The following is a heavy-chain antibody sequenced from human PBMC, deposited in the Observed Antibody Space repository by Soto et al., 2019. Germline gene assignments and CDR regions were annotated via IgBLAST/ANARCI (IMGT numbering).Heavy chain of an antibody. V-gene: IGHV3-33*01. CDR3: ARDAMTTVTSFDY. J-gene: IGHJ4*02. CDR2: IWYDGSNK. CDR1: GFTFSSYG. Sequence: GGSLRLSCAASGFTFSSYGMHSVRQAPGKGLEWVAVIWYDGSNKYYADSVKGRFTISRDNSKNTLYLQMNSLRAEDTAVYYCARDAMTTVTSFDYWGQGTLVTVSS. D-gene: IGHD4-17*01.